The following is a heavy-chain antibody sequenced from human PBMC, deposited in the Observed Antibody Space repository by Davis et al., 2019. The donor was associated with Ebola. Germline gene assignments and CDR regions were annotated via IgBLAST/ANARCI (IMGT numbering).Heavy chain of an antibody. V-gene: IGHV3-30-3*01. CDR1: GFTFRNYA. J-gene: IGHJ5*02. Sequence: PGGSLRLSCAASGFTFRNYAMHWVRQAPGKGLEWVAVIAYDGSTKYYADSVKGRFTISRDDSKNTVYLQMNSLRAEDTAIYYCAREAVAVTGVTILYNWFDPWGQGTQVTVSS. CDR2: IAYDGSTK. CDR3: AREAVAVTGVTILYNWFDP. D-gene: IGHD6-19*01.